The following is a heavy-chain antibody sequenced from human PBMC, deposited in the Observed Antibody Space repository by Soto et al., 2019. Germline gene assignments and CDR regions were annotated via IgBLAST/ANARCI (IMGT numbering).Heavy chain of an antibody. J-gene: IGHJ3*02. CDR2: IYYSGST. V-gene: IGHV4-31*03. Sequence: FLTKSDTNTVAGGKSVSGGCHRIWIRQHPGKGLEWIGYIYYSGSTYYNPSLKSRVTISVDTSKNQFSLKLSSVTAADTAVYYCARDYQKRKYYYDSSGYPPQLAFDIWGQGTMVTVSS. CDR1: GGKSVSGGCH. CDR3: ARDYQKRKYYYDSSGYPPQLAFDI. D-gene: IGHD3-22*01.